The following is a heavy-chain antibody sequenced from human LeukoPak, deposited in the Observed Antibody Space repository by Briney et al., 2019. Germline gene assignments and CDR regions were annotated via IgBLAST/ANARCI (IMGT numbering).Heavy chain of an antibody. D-gene: IGHD6-19*01. CDR3: ARDLDSSGWTNFDY. CDR1: GYTFTSYA. J-gene: IGHJ4*02. V-gene: IGHV7-4-1*02. CDR2: INTNTGNP. Sequence: ASVKVSCKASGYTFTSYAMNWVRQAPGQGLEWMGWINTNTGNPTYAQGFTGRFVFSLDTSVSTAYLQISSLKAEDTAVYYCARDLDSSGWTNFDYWGQGTLVTVSS.